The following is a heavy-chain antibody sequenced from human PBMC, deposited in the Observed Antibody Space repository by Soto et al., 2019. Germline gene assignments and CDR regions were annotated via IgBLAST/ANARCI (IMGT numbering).Heavy chain of an antibody. CDR1: GYSFTSYW. D-gene: IGHD2-2*01. CDR2: IYPGDSDT. J-gene: IGHJ5*02. V-gene: IGHV5-51*01. Sequence: LKISCKGSGYSFTSYWIGWVRQMPGKGLEWMGIIYPGDSDTRYSPSFQGQVTISADKSISTAYLQWSSLKASDTAMYYCARTADIVLVPAAPNWFDPWGQGTLVTVSS. CDR3: ARTADIVLVPAAPNWFDP.